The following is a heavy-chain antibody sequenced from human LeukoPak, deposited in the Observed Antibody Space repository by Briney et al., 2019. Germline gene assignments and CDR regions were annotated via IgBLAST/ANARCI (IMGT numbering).Heavy chain of an antibody. V-gene: IGHV3-21*01. J-gene: IGHJ4*02. Sequence: GGSLRLSCAASGFTFSSYSMNWVRQAPGKGLEWVSSISSSSSYIYYADSVKGRFTISRDNAKNSLYLQMNSLRAEDTAVYYCARARTVVDSIPDYWGQGTLVTVSS. CDR3: ARARTVVDSIPDY. D-gene: IGHD4-23*01. CDR1: GFTFSSYS. CDR2: ISSSSSYI.